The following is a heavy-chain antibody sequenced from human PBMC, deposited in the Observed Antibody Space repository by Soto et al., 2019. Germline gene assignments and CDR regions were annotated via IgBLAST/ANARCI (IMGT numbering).Heavy chain of an antibody. CDR2: IDGSGGST. J-gene: IGHJ4*02. V-gene: IGHV3-23*01. CDR3: AKDLRFY. Sequence: EVDLLESGGGLVQPGGSLRLSCAGSGFTFWHYVMSWVRQAPGKGLEWVATIDGSGGSTFYADSVKGRFTVSRDNSKNTLYLLMNTLRAEDTAVYYCAKDLRFYRGQGALVIVSS. CDR1: GFTFWHYV.